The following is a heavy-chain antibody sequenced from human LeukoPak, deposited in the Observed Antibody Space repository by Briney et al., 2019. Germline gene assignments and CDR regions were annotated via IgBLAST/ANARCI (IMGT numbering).Heavy chain of an antibody. CDR1: GGSFSGYY. CDR3: ARAQGIYYFDY. Sequence: SETLSLTCAVYGGSFSGYYWSWIRQPPGKGLEWIGEINHGGSTNYNPSLKSRVTISVDTSKNQFSLKLSSVTAADTAVYYCARAQGIYYFDYWGQGTLVTVSS. CDR2: INHGGST. D-gene: IGHD6-13*01. V-gene: IGHV4-34*01. J-gene: IGHJ4*02.